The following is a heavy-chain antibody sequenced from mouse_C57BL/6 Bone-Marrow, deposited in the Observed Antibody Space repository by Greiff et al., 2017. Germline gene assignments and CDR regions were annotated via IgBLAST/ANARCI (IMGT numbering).Heavy chain of an antibody. CDR3: ARSLITTVGPWYFDV. J-gene: IGHJ1*03. V-gene: IGHV1-50*01. CDR1: GYTFTSYW. CDR2: IDPSDSYT. Sequence: QVQLQQSGAELVKPGASVKLSCKASGYTFTSYWMQWVKQRPGQGLEWIGEIDPSDSYTNSNQKFKGKATLTVDTSSSTAYMQLSSLTSEDSAVYYCARSLITTVGPWYFDVWGTGTTVTVSS. D-gene: IGHD1-1*01.